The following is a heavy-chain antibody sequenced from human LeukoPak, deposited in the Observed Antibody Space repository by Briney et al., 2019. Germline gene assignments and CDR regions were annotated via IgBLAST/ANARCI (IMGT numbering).Heavy chain of an antibody. Sequence: SQTLSLTCTVSGGSISSGSYYWSWFRQPAGKGLEWIGRIYTSGSTNYNPSLKSRVTIPVDTSKNQFSLKLSSVTAADTAVYYCARGYYDSSGYYHEGYWGQGTLVTVSS. V-gene: IGHV4-61*02. CDR1: GGSISSGSYY. CDR3: ARGYYDSSGYYHEGY. D-gene: IGHD3-22*01. CDR2: IYTSGST. J-gene: IGHJ4*02.